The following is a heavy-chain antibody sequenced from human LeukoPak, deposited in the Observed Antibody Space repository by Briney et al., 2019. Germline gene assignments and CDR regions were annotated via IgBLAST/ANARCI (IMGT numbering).Heavy chain of an antibody. V-gene: IGHV1-2*02. J-gene: IGHJ4*02. CDR2: INPNSRGT. D-gene: IGHD1-26*01. CDR1: GYTFTVYY. CDR3: ARVKVGATGPSDY. Sequence: ASVKVSCKASGYTFTVYYMHWVRQAPGQGLEWMGWINPNSRGTNFAQKFQGRVTMTRDTSISTAYMELSRLTSDNTAVYFSARVKVGATGPSDYWGQGTLVTVSS.